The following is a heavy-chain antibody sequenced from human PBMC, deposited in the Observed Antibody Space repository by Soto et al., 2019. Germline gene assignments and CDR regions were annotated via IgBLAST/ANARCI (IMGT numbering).Heavy chain of an antibody. CDR2: ISYDGNNK. CDR3: AKDLDSGYSYSPPSGY. Sequence: QVQLVESGGGVVQPGRSLRLSCAASGFTFSTYGIHWVRQAPGKGLEWVAVISYDGNNKYYADSVKGRFTISRDNSKNTLYLQMNSLRAEDTAVYYCAKDLDSGYSYSPPSGYWGQGTLVTVSS. V-gene: IGHV3-30*18. CDR1: GFTFSTYG. J-gene: IGHJ4*02. D-gene: IGHD5-18*01.